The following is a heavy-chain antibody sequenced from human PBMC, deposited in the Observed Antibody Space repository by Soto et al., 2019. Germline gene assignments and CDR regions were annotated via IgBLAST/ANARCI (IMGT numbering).Heavy chain of an antibody. Sequence: GASVKVSCKASGGTFSSYTISWVRQAPGQGLEWMGRSIPILGIANYAQKFQGRVTITRDTSASKAYMELSSLRSEDTAVYYCARAVAVPADFDYWGHGTLVTVSS. CDR1: GGTFSSYT. CDR2: SIPILGIA. D-gene: IGHD6-19*01. CDR3: ARAVAVPADFDY. V-gene: IGHV1-69*02. J-gene: IGHJ4*01.